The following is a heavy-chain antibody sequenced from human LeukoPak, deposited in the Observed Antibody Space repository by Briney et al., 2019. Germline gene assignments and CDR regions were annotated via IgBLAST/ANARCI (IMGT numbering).Heavy chain of an antibody. J-gene: IGHJ4*02. CDR1: GFPFSVSA. V-gene: IGHV3-7*03. CDR2: IKQDGTEK. D-gene: IGHD3-10*01. CDR3: ARVTYGSGTYGAFDY. Sequence: GRSLRLSCAASGFPFSVSAMHWVRQAPGKGLEWVTNIKQDGTEKYYVDSVKGRFTISRDNAKNSLYLQMNSLRAEDTAVYYCARVTYGSGTYGAFDYWGQGTLVTVSS.